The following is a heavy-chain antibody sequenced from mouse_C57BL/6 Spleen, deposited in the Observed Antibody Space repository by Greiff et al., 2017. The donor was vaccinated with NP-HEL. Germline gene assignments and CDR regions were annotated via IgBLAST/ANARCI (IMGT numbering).Heavy chain of an antibody. CDR1: GYSITSGYY. CDR3: ARDGDISFDY. Sequence: EVQLQQSGPGLVKPSQSLSLTCSVTGYSITSGYYWNWIRQFPGNKLEWMGYISYDGSNNYNPSLKNRISITRDTSKNQFFLKLNSVTTEDTATYYCARDGDISFDYWGQGTTLTVSS. CDR2: ISYDGSN. V-gene: IGHV3-6*01. J-gene: IGHJ2*01. D-gene: IGHD3-2*01.